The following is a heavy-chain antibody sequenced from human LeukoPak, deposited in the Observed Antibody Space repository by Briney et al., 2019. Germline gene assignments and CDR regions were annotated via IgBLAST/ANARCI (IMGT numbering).Heavy chain of an antibody. CDR1: GGSIGSYY. CDR3: ARDGGSSSYYYYGMDV. D-gene: IGHD6-6*01. J-gene: IGHJ6*02. V-gene: IGHV4-4*07. Sequence: SETLSLTCTVSGGSIGSYYWSWIRQPAGKGLEWIGRIYTSGSTNYNPSLKSRVTMSVDTSKNQFSLKLSSVTAADTAVYYCARDGGSSSYYYYGMDVWGQGTTVTVSS. CDR2: IYTSGST.